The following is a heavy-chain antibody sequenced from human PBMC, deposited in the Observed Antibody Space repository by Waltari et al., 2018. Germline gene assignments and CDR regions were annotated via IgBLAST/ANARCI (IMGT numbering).Heavy chain of an antibody. Sequence: QLQLQESGPGLVKPSGTLSLTCGVAGDYMSISDVGNWVRQPPGRGLGGRGQVRVSGRTNYHPAFASRVTVSVDASKNQFSLRLTAATAADTAVYYCARDRGRGLYLDSWGPGTLVTVSP. CDR2: VRVSGRT. V-gene: IGHV4-4*02. D-gene: IGHD2-15*01. CDR1: GDYMSISDV. J-gene: IGHJ4*02. CDR3: ARDRGRGLYLDS.